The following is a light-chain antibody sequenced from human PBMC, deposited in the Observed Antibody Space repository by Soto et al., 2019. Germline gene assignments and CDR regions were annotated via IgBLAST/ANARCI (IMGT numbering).Light chain of an antibody. CDR1: SSNIGNKY. V-gene: IGLV1-51*01. Sequence: QSVLTQPPSVSAAPGQKVTISCSGSSSNIGNKYVSWYQQLPGIAPKLLIYDNDKRPSGISDRFSGSKSGTSATLGITGLQTGDEADYYCGTWDSSLNTLVFGGGTKLTVL. CDR2: DND. CDR3: GTWDSSLNTLV. J-gene: IGLJ2*01.